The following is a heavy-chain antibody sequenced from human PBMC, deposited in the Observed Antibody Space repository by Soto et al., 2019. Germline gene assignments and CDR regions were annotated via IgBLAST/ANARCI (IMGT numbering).Heavy chain of an antibody. J-gene: IGHJ3*02. CDR2: ISGSGSST. V-gene: IGHV3-23*01. CDR3: ATSNYYDSSGYPDDAFDI. CDR1: GFTLSTLS. Sequence: GSLRSSFATSGFTLSTLSNSLGRQAPGKGVEWVSAISGSGSSTYYADSVKGRFTISRDNSKNTLYLQMNSLRAEDTAVYYCATSNYYDSSGYPDDAFDIWGQGTMVTVSS. D-gene: IGHD3-22*01.